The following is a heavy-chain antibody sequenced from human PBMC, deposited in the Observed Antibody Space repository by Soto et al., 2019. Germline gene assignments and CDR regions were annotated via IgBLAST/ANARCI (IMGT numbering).Heavy chain of an antibody. V-gene: IGHV1-18*04. J-gene: IGHJ6*02. CDR1: GYTFTSYG. D-gene: IGHD3-10*01. Sequence: QVQLVQSGAEVKKPGASVKVSCKASGYTFTSYGVSWVRQAPGQGLEWMGWISGYNGNTNYAQKLQGRVTMTTDTATRTAYMELRSLRSDDTAVYYCARAGKYYYGSGRPYYYGMDVWGQGITVTVSS. CDR2: ISGYNGNT. CDR3: ARAGKYYYGSGRPYYYGMDV.